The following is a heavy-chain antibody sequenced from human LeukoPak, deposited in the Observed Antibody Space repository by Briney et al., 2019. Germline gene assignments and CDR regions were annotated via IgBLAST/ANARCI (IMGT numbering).Heavy chain of an antibody. D-gene: IGHD3-22*01. Sequence: PGGSLRLSCAASGFTFSRYAMHWVRQAPGKGLEWVAFIWNDGSTQNYADSVKGRFTISRDNSKKMVYVQMNSLRVDDTAVYYCARDWYYDSAGYSPYWGRGTVVTVSS. V-gene: IGHV3-33*01. J-gene: IGHJ4*02. CDR2: IWNDGSTQ. CDR1: GFTFSRYA. CDR3: ARDWYYDSAGYSPY.